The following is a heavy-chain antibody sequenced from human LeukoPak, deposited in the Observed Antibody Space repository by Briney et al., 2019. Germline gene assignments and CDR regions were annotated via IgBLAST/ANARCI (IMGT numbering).Heavy chain of an antibody. CDR2: IYYSGST. J-gene: IGHJ4*02. Sequence: PSETLSLTCTVSGGSISSSSYYWGWIRQPPGKGLEWIGSIYYSGSTYYNPSLKSRVTISVDTSKNQFSLKLSSVTAADTAVYYCARSWFGELFDGLPFDYWGRGTLVTVSS. D-gene: IGHD3-10*01. CDR1: GGSISSSSYY. CDR3: ARSWFGELFDGLPFDY. V-gene: IGHV4-39*01.